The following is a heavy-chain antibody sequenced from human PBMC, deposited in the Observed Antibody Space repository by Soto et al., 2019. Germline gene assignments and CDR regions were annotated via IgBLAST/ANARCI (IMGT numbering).Heavy chain of an antibody. D-gene: IGHD3-3*02. J-gene: IGHJ4*02. CDR2: IKSKTDGGTT. V-gene: IGHV3-15*01. CDR3: TTLHLVSPPHDY. CDR1: GFTFSNAW. Sequence: EVQLVESGGGLVKPGGSLRLSCAASGFTFSNAWMSWVRQAPGKGLEWVGRIKSKTDGGTTDYAAPVKGRFTISRDDSKNALYLQINSLKTEDTAVYYCTTLHLVSPPHDYWGQGTLVTVS.